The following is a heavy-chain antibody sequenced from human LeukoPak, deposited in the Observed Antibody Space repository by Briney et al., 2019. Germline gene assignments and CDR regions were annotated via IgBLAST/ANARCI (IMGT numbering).Heavy chain of an antibody. Sequence: SVKVSCKASGGTFSSYAISWVRQAPGQGLEWMGGIIPIFGTANYAQKFQGRVTITADKSTSTAYMELSSLRSEDTAVYYCASCSGGSCYLGDAFDIWGQGTMVTVSS. D-gene: IGHD2-15*01. J-gene: IGHJ3*02. CDR3: ASCSGGSCYLGDAFDI. V-gene: IGHV1-69*06. CDR2: IIPIFGTA. CDR1: GGTFSSYA.